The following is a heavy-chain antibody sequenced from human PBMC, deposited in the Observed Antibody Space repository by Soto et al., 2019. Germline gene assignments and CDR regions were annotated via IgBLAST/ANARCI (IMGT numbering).Heavy chain of an antibody. D-gene: IGHD1-26*01. CDR3: ARGSGELLGGAFDY. CDR1: GFTFSSYW. CDR2: INSDGSST. V-gene: IGHV3-74*01. J-gene: IGHJ4*02. Sequence: EVQLVESGGGLVQPGGSLRLSCAASGFTFSSYWMHWVRQAPGKGLVWVSRINSDGSSTSYADSVKGRFTISRDNAKNTLYLQMNSLRAGDTAVYYCARGSGELLGGAFDYWGQGTLVTVSS.